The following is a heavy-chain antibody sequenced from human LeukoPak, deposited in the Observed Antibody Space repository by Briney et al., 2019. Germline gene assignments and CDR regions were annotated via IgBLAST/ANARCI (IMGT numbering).Heavy chain of an antibody. Sequence: ASVKVSCKASGYTFTSYGISWVRQAPGQGLEWMGWISAYNGNTNYAQKLQGRVTMTTDTSTSTAYMELRSLRSDDTAVYCCARDRWELLPSYYYYYMDVWGKGTTVTVSS. V-gene: IGHV1-18*01. CDR1: GYTFTSYG. CDR2: ISAYNGNT. J-gene: IGHJ6*03. CDR3: ARDRWELLPSYYYYYMDV. D-gene: IGHD1-26*01.